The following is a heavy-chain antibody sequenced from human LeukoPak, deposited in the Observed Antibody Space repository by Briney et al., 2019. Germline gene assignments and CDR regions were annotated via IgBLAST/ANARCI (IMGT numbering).Heavy chain of an antibody. V-gene: IGHV4-59*01. CDR3: ARARGDYRWFDP. CDR1: GGSISSYY. J-gene: IGHJ5*02. CDR2: IYYSGST. Sequence: PSETLSLTCTVSGGSISSYYCSWIRQPPGKGLEWIGYIYYSGSTNYNPSLKSRVTISVDTSKNQFSLKLSSVTAADTAVYYCARARGDYRWFDPWGQGTLVTVSS. D-gene: IGHD4-17*01.